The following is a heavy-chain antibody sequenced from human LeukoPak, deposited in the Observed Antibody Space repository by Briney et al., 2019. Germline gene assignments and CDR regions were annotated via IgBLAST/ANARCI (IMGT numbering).Heavy chain of an antibody. J-gene: IGHJ4*02. CDR3: ARDATGIMITFGGVRRFDY. Sequence: GGSLRLSCAASGFTFSSYGMHWVRQAPGKGLEWVAVIWYDGSNKYYADSVKGRFTISRDNAKNSLYLQMNSLRAEDTAVYYCARDATGIMITFGGVRRFDYWGQGTLVTVSS. CDR2: IWYDGSNK. CDR1: GFTFSSYG. D-gene: IGHD3-16*01. V-gene: IGHV3-33*01.